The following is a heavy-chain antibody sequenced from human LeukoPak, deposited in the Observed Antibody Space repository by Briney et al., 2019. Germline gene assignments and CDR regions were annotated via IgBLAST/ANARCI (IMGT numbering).Heavy chain of an antibody. CDR1: GFTFSSYA. Sequence: GGSLRLSCAASGFTFSSYAMHWVRQAPGKGLEWVAVISYDGSNKYYADSVKGRFTISRDNSKNTLYLQMNSLRAEDTAVYYCALYSGSYRYFQHWGQGTLVTVSS. CDR2: ISYDGSNK. V-gene: IGHV3-30-3*01. D-gene: IGHD1-26*01. CDR3: ALYSGSYRYFQH. J-gene: IGHJ1*01.